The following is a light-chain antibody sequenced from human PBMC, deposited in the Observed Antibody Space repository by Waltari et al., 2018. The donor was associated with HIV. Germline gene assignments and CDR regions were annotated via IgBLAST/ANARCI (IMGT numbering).Light chain of an antibody. CDR3: QAADSSGSNFV. CDR2: KDS. Sequence: SYELTQPPSVSVSPGQTARITCSGDVLPNQYTFWYQQKSGQAPVLVVYKDSERTAGIPERFSGSSSGTTVTLFIDGVQAEDEADYYCQAADSSGSNFVFGTGTKVTVL. CDR1: VLPNQY. J-gene: IGLJ1*01. V-gene: IGLV3-25*03.